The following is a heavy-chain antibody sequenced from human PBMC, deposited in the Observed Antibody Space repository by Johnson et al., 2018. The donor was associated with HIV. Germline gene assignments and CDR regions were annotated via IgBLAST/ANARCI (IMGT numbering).Heavy chain of an antibody. CDR2: ISYDGSNK. J-gene: IGHJ3*02. D-gene: IGHD3-10*01. CDR1: GFTFSSYA. Sequence: QVQLVESGGGVVQPGRSLRLSCAASGFTFSSYAIHWVRQAPGKGLEWVAVISYDGSNKYYADSVKGRFTISRDNSKNTLYLQMNSLRAEDTAVYYCARDPGSITLVRGDAFDIWGQGTVVTVSS. CDR3: ARDPGSITLVRGDAFDI. V-gene: IGHV3-30-3*01.